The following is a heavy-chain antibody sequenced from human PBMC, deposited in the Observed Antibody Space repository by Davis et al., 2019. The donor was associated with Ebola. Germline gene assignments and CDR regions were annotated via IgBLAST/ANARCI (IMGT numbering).Heavy chain of an antibody. CDR2: INHSGST. CDR3: ARGGPIAVSKAWFDP. V-gene: IGHV4-34*01. J-gene: IGHJ5*02. CDR1: GGSFSGYC. Sequence: MPSETLSLTCAVYGGSFSGYCWSWIRQPPGKGLEWIGEINHSGSTNYNPSLKSRVTISVDTSKNQFSLKLSSVTAADTAVCYCARGGPIAVSKAWFDPWGQGALVTVSS. D-gene: IGHD6-19*01.